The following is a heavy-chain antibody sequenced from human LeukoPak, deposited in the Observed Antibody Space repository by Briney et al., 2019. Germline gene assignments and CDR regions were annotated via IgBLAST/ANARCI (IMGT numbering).Heavy chain of an antibody. V-gene: IGHV3-15*01. D-gene: IGHD3-10*01. CDR1: GFTFSNAW. J-gene: IGHJ6*02. CDR2: IKSKIDGGTT. Sequence: PGGSLRLSCAASGFTFSNAWMSWVRQAPGKGLELVGRIKSKIDGGTTDYAAPVKGRFTISRDDSKNTLYLQMNSLKTEDTAVYYCTTASYGSGSPYYYGMDVWGQGTTVTVSS. CDR3: TTASYGSGSPYYYGMDV.